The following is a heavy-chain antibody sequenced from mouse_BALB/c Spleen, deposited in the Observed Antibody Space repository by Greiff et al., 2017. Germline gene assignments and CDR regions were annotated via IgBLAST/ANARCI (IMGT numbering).Heavy chain of an antibody. D-gene: IGHD1-1*01. CDR1: GFNIKDYY. V-gene: IGHV14-4*02. Sequence: VQLQQSGAELVRSGASVKLSCTASGFNIKDYYMHWVKQRPEQGLEWIGWIDPENGDTEYAPKFQGKATMTADTSSNTAYLQLSSLTSEDTAVYYCAHYGSSYGFAYWGQGTLVTVSA. J-gene: IGHJ3*01. CDR3: AHYGSSYGFAY. CDR2: IDPENGDT.